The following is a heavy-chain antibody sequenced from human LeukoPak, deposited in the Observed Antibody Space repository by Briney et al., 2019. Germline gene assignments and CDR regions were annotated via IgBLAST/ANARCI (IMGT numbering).Heavy chain of an antibody. CDR1: GFTFSRHG. J-gene: IGHJ4*02. V-gene: IGHV3-30*03. CDR2: ISNDGSRK. D-gene: IGHD3-3*01. CDR3: ARDRAWNYSDY. Sequence: GGSLRLSCAPSGFTFSRHGMHWVRQAPGKGLEWVAIISNDGSRKYYAHSVEGRFTISRDNSKNTLYLQMDSLRAEDTAVYYCARDRAWNYSDYWGQGTLVTVSS.